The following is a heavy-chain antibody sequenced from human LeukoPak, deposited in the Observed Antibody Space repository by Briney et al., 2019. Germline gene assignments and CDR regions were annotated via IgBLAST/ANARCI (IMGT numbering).Heavy chain of an antibody. CDR3: ARVSYDSSGYPISGHAIDI. Sequence: SETLSLTCTVSGGSISSYYWCWIRQPPGKGLEWIGYIYYSGSTNYNPSLKSRVTISVDTSKNQFSLKLSSVTAADTAVYYCARVSYDSSGYPISGHAIDIWGQGTMVTVSS. V-gene: IGHV4-59*01. J-gene: IGHJ3*02. CDR2: IYYSGST. D-gene: IGHD3-22*01. CDR1: GGSISSYY.